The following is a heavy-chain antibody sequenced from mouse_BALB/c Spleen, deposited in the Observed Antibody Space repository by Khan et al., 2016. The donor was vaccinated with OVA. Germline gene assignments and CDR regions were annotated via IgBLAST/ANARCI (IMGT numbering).Heavy chain of an antibody. V-gene: IGHV5-15*02. CDR1: GFTFSDYG. CDR2: ISSLAYNV. CDR3: ARGGTGGFAY. Sequence: EVELVESGGGLVQPGGSRKLSCAASGFTFSDYGMAWIRQGPGKGPEWITFISSLAYNVYYADTVTGRFTISRENAKNTLSLEMNSLRSEDTAMYYCARGGTGGFAYWGQGTLVTVSA. J-gene: IGHJ3*01. D-gene: IGHD3-1*01.